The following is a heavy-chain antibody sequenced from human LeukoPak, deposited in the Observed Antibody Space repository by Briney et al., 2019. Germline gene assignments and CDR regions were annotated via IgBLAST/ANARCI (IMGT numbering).Heavy chain of an antibody. Sequence: SETLSLTCTVSDNSISSFYWSWIRQPPGKGLEWIGFVYKTGHTNYNPSLKSRVAISLDGSKSQVSLRLTSVTAADTAVYYCAPHRFGEPHFEYWGRGTLVTVSS. D-gene: IGHD3-10*01. V-gene: IGHV4-59*08. CDR1: DNSISSFY. CDR3: APHRFGEPHFEY. J-gene: IGHJ4*02. CDR2: VYKTGHT.